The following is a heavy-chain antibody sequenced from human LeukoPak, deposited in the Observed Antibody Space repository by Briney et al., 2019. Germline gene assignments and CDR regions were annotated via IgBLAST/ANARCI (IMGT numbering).Heavy chain of an antibody. Sequence: GGSLRLSCAASGFTFSSYSINWVRQAPGKGLEWLSYISSSSSTTYYADSVKGRFTISRDNAKNSLYLEMNSLRAEDTAVYYCARLLYCSSTSCYDRYFDYWGQGTLVTVSS. CDR2: ISSSSSTT. D-gene: IGHD2-2*01. CDR3: ARLLYCSSTSCYDRYFDY. J-gene: IGHJ4*02. V-gene: IGHV3-48*01. CDR1: GFTFSSYS.